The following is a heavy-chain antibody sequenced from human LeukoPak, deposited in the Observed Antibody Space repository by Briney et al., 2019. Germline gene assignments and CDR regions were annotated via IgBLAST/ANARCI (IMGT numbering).Heavy chain of an antibody. V-gene: IGHV3-30*02. Sequence: PGGSLRLSCAASGFTVSSNYMSWVRQAPGKGLEWVAFIRYDGSNKYYADSVKGRFTISRDNSKNTLYLQMNSLRAEDTAVYYCARDQRSELELGFDYWGQGTLVTVSS. CDR1: GFTVSSNY. D-gene: IGHD1-7*01. J-gene: IGHJ4*02. CDR3: ARDQRSELELGFDY. CDR2: IRYDGSNK.